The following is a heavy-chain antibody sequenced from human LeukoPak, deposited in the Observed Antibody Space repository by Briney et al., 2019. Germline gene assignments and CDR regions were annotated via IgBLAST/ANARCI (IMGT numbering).Heavy chain of an antibody. V-gene: IGHV3-23*01. J-gene: IGHJ3*02. CDR2: ISGSGGST. CDR1: GFAFSSYW. Sequence: GGSLRLSCAASGFAFSSYWMSWVRQAPGKGLEWVSAISGSGGSTYYADSVKGRFTISRDNSKNTLYLQMNSLRAEDTAVYYCARRSAAKDAFDIWGQGTMVTVSS. D-gene: IGHD6-25*01. CDR3: ARRSAAKDAFDI.